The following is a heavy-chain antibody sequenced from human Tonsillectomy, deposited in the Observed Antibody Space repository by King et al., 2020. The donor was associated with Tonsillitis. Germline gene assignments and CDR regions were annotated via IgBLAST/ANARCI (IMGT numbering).Heavy chain of an antibody. Sequence: VQLQQWGAGLLKPSETLSLTCAVYGGSFSGYYWSWIRQPPGKGLEWIGEINHSGSTIYNPSLKSRVTISVDTSKNQFSLKLSSVTAADTAVYSCARGKPFSTGWYFVLWGRGNLVTVSS. D-gene: IGHD2/OR15-2a*01. CDR2: INHSGST. V-gene: IGHV4-34*01. CDR1: GGSFSGYY. J-gene: IGHJ2*01. CDR3: ARGKPFSTGWYFVL.